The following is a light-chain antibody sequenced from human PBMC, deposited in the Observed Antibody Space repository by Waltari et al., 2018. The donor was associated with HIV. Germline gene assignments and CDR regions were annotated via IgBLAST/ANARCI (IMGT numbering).Light chain of an antibody. Sequence: QSALTQPPSASGSPGQAVTIPCPGTSNGIAASQFVSWCPKHTGKSTRLLISDVNKRPYGVPNVFSGSKSGNTASLNVSGLQAEDEANYYCSADGGTSAVGSRKFYVIFGGGTKLTVL. V-gene: IGLV2-8*01. CDR1: SNGIAASQF. CDR2: DVN. J-gene: IGLJ2*01. CDR3: SADGGTSAVGSRKFYVI.